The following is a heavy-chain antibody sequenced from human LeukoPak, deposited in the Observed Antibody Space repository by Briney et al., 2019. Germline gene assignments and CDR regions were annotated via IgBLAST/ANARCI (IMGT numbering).Heavy chain of an antibody. CDR3: ARHVQRFYYDSSAYYPWYFDL. Sequence: PSETLSLTCTVSGGSISSSSYYWGWIRQPPGKGLEWIGAISYSGSTHYNPSLKSRVTISVDTSKNQFSLKLSSVTAADTAVFYSARHVQRFYYDSSAYYPWYFDLWGRGTLVTVSS. CDR2: ISYSGST. J-gene: IGHJ2*01. CDR1: GGSISSSSYY. V-gene: IGHV4-39*01. D-gene: IGHD3-22*01.